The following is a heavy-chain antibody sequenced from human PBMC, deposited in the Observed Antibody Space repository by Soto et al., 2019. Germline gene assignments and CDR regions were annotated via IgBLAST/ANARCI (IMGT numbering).Heavy chain of an antibody. J-gene: IGHJ4*02. CDR3: ARRRYFDY. V-gene: IGHV3-48*03. CDR1: GFTFSSYE. CDR2: ISSSGSTI. Sequence: QPGGSLRLSCAASGFTFSSYEMNWVRQAPGKGLEWVSYISSSGSTIYYADSVKGRFTISRDNAKNSLFLQMNSLRAEDTAIYYCARRRYFDYWGQGTLVTVSS.